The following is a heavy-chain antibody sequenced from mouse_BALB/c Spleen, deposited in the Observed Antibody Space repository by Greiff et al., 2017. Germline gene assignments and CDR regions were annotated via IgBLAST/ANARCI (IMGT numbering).Heavy chain of an antibody. CDR2: IYPGDGDT. V-gene: IGHV1-87*01. CDR1: GYTFTSYW. Sequence: VQLVESGAELARPGASVKLSCKASGYTFTSYWMQWVKQRPGQGLEWIGAIYPGDGDTRYTQKFKGKATLTADKSSSTAYMQLSSLASEDSAVYYCAREGYGSSFPYWGQGTLVTVSA. D-gene: IGHD1-1*01. J-gene: IGHJ3*01. CDR3: AREGYGSSFPY.